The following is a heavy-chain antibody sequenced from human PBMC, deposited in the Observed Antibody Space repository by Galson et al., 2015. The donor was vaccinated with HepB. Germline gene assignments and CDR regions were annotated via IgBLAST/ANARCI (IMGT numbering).Heavy chain of an antibody. CDR3: AGGPGWLVTE. CDR2: IKQDGSDI. D-gene: IGHD3-22*01. V-gene: IGHV3-7*03. CDR1: RFTITTLW. J-gene: IGHJ1*01. Sequence: SLRLSCAGSRFTITTLWMAWVRQAPGKGLEWVANIKQDGSDIRYLDSVKGRFTISKDNGDNLLYLQMNSLRVEDTAVYYCAGGPGWLVTEWGQGTMVTVSS.